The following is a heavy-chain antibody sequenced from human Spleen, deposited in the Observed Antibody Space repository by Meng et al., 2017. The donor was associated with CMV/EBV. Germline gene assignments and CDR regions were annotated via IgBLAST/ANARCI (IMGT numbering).Heavy chain of an antibody. CDR1: GFTFTTYA. V-gene: IGHV3-23*01. CDR3: AKGSGTYNTFDY. D-gene: IGHD3-10*01. J-gene: IGHJ4*02. CDR2: ISGSAGNT. Sequence: CAASGFTFTTYAMNWVRQAPGKGLEWVSLISGSAGNTHYADSVKGRFTISRDNSKNTLYLQMNSLRAEDTAVYYCAKGSGTYNTFDYWGRGTLVTVSS.